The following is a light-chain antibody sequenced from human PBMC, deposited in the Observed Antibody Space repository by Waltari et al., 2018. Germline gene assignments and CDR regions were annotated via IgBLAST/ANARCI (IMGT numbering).Light chain of an antibody. CDR1: SSDLVGYNH. CDR2: DVT. CDR3: SSFTRSSTQV. V-gene: IGLV2-14*03. Sequence: QSALTQPPSVSGSPGQSITIYCTGTSSDLVGYNHVSCYQQNPGKAPKRMIYDVTSRPAGVSNRCSGSKSGNTASLTISGLQAEDEADYYCSSFTRSSTQVFGSGTKVTV. J-gene: IGLJ1*01.